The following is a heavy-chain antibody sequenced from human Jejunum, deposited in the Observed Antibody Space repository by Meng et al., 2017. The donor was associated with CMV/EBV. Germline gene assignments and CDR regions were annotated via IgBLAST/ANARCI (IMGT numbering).Heavy chain of an antibody. J-gene: IGHJ4*02. CDR1: GFNFRGSS. Sequence: SCTASGFNFRGSSMNWVCQAPGKGLEWVSSINSDSRYIYYADSVKGRFTISRDSAKNSLYLQMESLRAEDTAVYYCARDNDFTNSYWGQGTLVTVSS. CDR2: INSDSRYI. D-gene: IGHD4-11*01. CDR3: ARDNDFTNSY. V-gene: IGHV3-21*01.